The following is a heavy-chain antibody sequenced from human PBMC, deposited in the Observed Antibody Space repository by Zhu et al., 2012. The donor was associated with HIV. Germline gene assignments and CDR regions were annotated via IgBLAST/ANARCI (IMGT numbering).Heavy chain of an antibody. CDR2: INHSGST. J-gene: IGHJ1*01. CDR1: GGSFSDYY. D-gene: IGHD4-17*01. V-gene: IGHV4-34*01. CDR3: ASPPTTVTTSAEYFQH. Sequence: QVQLQQWGAGLLKPSETLSLTCAVYGGSFSDYYWSWIRQPPGKGLEWIGEINHSGSTNYNPSLKSRVTISVDTSKNQFSLKLSSVTAADTAVYYCASPPTTVTTSAEYFQHWGQGTLVTVSS.